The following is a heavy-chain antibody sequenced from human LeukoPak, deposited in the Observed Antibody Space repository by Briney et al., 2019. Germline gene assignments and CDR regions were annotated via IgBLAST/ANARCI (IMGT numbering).Heavy chain of an antibody. D-gene: IGHD5-12*01. V-gene: IGHV3-23*01. CDR3: AKVYGGYISHYYMDV. Sequence: PGGSLRLSSADSEFSFTAYAMQWVREALGKGLEWGSGLIGTGRTTYYADSVKGRFTISRDNSNNTLYLQINSLRAEDTAVYYCAKVYGGYISHYYMDVWGKGTTVTVSS. J-gene: IGHJ6*03. CDR1: EFSFTAYA. CDR2: LIGTGRTT.